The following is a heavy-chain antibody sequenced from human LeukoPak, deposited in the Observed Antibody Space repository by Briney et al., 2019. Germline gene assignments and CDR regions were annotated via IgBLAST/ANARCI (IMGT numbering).Heavy chain of an antibody. D-gene: IGHD6-13*01. CDR2: ISYDGSNK. J-gene: IGHJ5*02. Sequence: GGSLRLFCAASGFTLSSYGMHWVRQAPGKGLEWVAVISYDGSNKYYADSVKGRFTISRDNSKNTLYLQMNSLRAEDTAVYYCAKDLKMYLIAAAGTWGQGTLVTVSS. CDR1: GFTLSSYG. V-gene: IGHV3-30*18. CDR3: AKDLKMYLIAAAGT.